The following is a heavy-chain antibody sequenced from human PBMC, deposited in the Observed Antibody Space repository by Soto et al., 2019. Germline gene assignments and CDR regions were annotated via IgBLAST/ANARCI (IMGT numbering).Heavy chain of an antibody. D-gene: IGHD2-2*01. CDR1: GYTFTGYY. CDR2: INANNGDT. Sequence: ASVKVSCKASGYTFTGYYMHWVRQAPGQGLGWMGWINANNGDTNYAQKFQGRVTMTTDTSTSTAYMELRSLRSDDTAVYYCARGVGLRSSTQYYYYMDVWGKGTTVTVSS. V-gene: IGHV1-18*04. J-gene: IGHJ6*03. CDR3: ARGVGLRSSTQYYYYMDV.